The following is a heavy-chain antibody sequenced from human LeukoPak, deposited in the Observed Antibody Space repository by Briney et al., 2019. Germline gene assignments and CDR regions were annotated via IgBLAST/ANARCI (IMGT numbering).Heavy chain of an antibody. CDR3: ARLAGIWFGEPDHDAFDI. D-gene: IGHD3-10*01. CDR2: ISSSSGTI. CDR1: GFTLRSYS. V-gene: IGHV3-48*01. Sequence: GGSLRLSCAASGFTLRSYSMNWVRQAPGKGLEWVSYISSSSGTIYYADSVKGRFTISRDNAKNSLYLQMNSLRAEDTAVYYCARLAGIWFGEPDHDAFDIWGQGTMVTVSS. J-gene: IGHJ3*02.